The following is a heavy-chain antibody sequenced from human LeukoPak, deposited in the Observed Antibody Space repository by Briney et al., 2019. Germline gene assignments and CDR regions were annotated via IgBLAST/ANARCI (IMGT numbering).Heavy chain of an antibody. D-gene: IGHD2-2*01. CDR3: AKILYCSGSRCAFDY. Sequence: GVSLRLSCAASGFTFSSYAMNWVRQAPGKGLDWVSGISSSGVGTHYSDSVKGRFTISRDNSKNTLYLQMNSLRAEDTAVYYCAKILYCSGSRCAFDYWGQGTLVTVSS. V-gene: IGHV3-23*01. J-gene: IGHJ4*02. CDR2: ISSSGVGT. CDR1: GFTFSSYA.